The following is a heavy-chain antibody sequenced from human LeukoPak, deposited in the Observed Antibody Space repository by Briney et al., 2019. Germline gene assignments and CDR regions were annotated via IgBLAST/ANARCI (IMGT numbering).Heavy chain of an antibody. CDR2: IYYGGSP. V-gene: IGHV4-39*07. Sequence: SETLSLTCTVSGGSVSSSSYYWGWIRQPPGKGLEWLVRIYYGGSPYYHPSLKSRVTISVDTSKNQCSLKLSSVTAADTAVYYCARDLRSSSSWGQGTVVTVSS. CDR3: ARDLRSSSS. J-gene: IGHJ3*01. CDR1: GGSVSSSSYY. D-gene: IGHD6-13*01.